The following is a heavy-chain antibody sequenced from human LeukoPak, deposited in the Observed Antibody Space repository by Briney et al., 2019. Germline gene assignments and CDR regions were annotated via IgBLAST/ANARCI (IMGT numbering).Heavy chain of an antibody. CDR1: GYTLTELS. Sequence: ASVKVSCKVSGYTLTELSMHWVRQAPGKGLEWMGGFDPEDGETIYAQKFQGRVTMTEDTSTDTAYMELSSLRSEDTAVYYCATGPGYCSRWFDEAFDILGQGKMVTVSS. CDR2: FDPEDGET. V-gene: IGHV1-24*01. J-gene: IGHJ3*02. CDR3: ATGPGYCSRWFDEAFDI. D-gene: IGHD6-13*01.